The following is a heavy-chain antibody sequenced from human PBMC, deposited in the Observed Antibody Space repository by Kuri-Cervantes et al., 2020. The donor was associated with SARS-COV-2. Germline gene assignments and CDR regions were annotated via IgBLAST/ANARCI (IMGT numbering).Heavy chain of an antibody. CDR2: IYYSGST. D-gene: IGHD2-2*01. V-gene: IGHV4-61*05. CDR3: ARRGYCSSTSCYEYYYYYMDV. Sequence: SETLSLTCTVSGGSISSSSYYWGWIRQPPGKGLEWIGYIYYSGSTNYNPSLKSRVTISVDTSKNQFSLKLSSVTAADTAVYYCARRGYCSSTSCYEYYYYYMDVWGKGTTVTVSS. J-gene: IGHJ6*03. CDR1: GGSISSSSYY.